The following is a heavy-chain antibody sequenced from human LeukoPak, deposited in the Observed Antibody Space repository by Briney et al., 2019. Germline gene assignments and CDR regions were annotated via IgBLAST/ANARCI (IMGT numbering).Heavy chain of an antibody. CDR1: GFTFSSYG. CDR2: ISGSGGTT. CDR3: AKDPLSSIAARGWFDP. J-gene: IGHJ5*02. Sequence: GGSLRLSCEASGFTFSSYGMTWVRQVPGKGLEWVSGISGSGGTTYYADSVKGRFTISRDNSKNTLYLQMNSLRAEDTAVYYCAKDPLSSIAARGWFDPWGQGTLVTVSS. D-gene: IGHD6-6*01. V-gene: IGHV3-23*01.